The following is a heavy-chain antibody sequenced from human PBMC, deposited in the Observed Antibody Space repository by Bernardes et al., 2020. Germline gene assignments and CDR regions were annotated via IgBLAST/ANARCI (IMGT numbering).Heavy chain of an antibody. CDR1: GFTVSSNY. J-gene: IGHJ3*02. CDR2: IYSGGST. CDR3: ARDARGRHHAFDI. V-gene: IGHV3-53*01. Sequence: GSLRRSCAASGFTVSSNYMSWVRQAPGKGLEWVSVIYSGGSTYYADSVKGRFTISRDNSKNTLYLQMNSLRAEDTAVYYCARDARGRHHAFDIWGQGTMVTVSS.